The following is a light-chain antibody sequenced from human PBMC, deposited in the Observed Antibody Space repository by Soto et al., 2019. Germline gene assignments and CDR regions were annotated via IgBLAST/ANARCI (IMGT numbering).Light chain of an antibody. CDR1: QSISSY. CDR3: QQSYSTPIT. CDR2: AAS. Sequence: DIQMPQSPSSLSASVGARVTITCRASQSISSYLNWYQQKPGKAPKLLIYAASSLQSGVPSRFSGSGSGTDFTLTISSLQPEDFATYYCQQSYSTPITFGQGTRLEIK. V-gene: IGKV1-39*01. J-gene: IGKJ5*01.